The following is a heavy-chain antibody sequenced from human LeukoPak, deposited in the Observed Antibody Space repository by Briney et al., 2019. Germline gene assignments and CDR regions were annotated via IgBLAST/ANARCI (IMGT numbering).Heavy chain of an antibody. D-gene: IGHD6-6*01. CDR2: INPNSGGT. CDR1: GYTLTELS. V-gene: IGHV1-2*02. Sequence: GASVKVSCRVSGYTLTELSMHWVRQAPGQGLEWMGWINPNSGGTNYAQKFQGRVTMTRDTSISTAYMELSRLRSDDTAVYYCARFRSIAARPSWFDPWGQGTLVTVSS. CDR3: ARFRSIAARPSWFDP. J-gene: IGHJ5*02.